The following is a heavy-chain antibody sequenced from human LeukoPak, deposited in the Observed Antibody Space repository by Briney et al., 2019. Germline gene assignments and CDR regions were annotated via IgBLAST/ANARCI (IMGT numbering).Heavy chain of an antibody. CDR2: IYYSGSA. D-gene: IGHD6-25*01. CDR3: ARAGGVKTAALDLDY. Sequence: SETLSLTCTVSGGSISSYDWSWIRQPPGKGLEWIGYIYYSGSANHNPSLKSRVTISRDTSKNQFSLKLTSVTTADTAVYYCARAGGVKTAALDLDYWGQGTLVTVSS. V-gene: IGHV4-59*01. CDR1: GGSISSYD. J-gene: IGHJ4*02.